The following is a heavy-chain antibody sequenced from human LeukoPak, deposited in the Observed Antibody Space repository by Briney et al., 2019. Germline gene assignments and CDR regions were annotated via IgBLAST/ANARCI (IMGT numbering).Heavy chain of an antibody. CDR2: INGSSSDT. CDR3: ARRGTTYCTVDSCHPNWFDP. V-gene: IGHV3-11*03. D-gene: IGHD2-15*01. Sequence: GGSLRLSCAASGFTFSDYYMTWIRQAPGRGLEWISYINGSSSDTKYADSVKGRFTISRDNAKNSLYLLMNSLRAEDAAVYYCARRGTTYCTVDSCHPNWFDPWGQGTLVTVSS. CDR1: GFTFSDYY. J-gene: IGHJ5*02.